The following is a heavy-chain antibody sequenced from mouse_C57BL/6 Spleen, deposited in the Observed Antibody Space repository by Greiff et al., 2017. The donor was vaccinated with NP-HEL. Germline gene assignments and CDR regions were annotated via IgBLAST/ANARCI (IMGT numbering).Heavy chain of an antibody. CDR1: GYAFTNYL. D-gene: IGHD2-10*02. V-gene: IGHV1-54*01. CDR3: ARAGLEYTGYAIDY. Sequence: QVQLQQSGAELVRPGTSVKVSCKASGYAFTNYLIEWVKQRPGQGLEWIGVINPGSGGTNYNEKFKGKATLTADKSSSTAYMQLSSLTSEDSAVYFCARAGLEYTGYAIDYWGQGTSVTVSS. CDR2: INPGSGGT. J-gene: IGHJ4*01.